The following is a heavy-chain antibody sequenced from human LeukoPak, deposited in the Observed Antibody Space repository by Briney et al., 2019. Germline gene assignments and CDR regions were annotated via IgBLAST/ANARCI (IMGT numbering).Heavy chain of an antibody. CDR1: GYTFTSYG. CDR2: ISAYNVNT. J-gene: IGHJ6*02. V-gene: IGHV1-18*01. CDR3: AREVTVTTGIGYYYYGMDV. D-gene: IGHD4-17*01. Sequence: ASVKVSCKASGYTFTSYGISWVRQAPGQGLEWMGWISAYNVNTNYAQKLQGRVTMTTDTSTSTAYMELRSLRSDDTAVYYCAREVTVTTGIGYYYYGMDVWGQGTTVTVSS.